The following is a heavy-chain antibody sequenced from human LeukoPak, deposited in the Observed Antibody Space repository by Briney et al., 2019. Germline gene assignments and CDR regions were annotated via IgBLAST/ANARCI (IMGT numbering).Heavy chain of an antibody. V-gene: IGHV4-39*07. CDR3: GSCPSSYYYYMDV. Sequence: KSSETLSLTCTVSGGSISSSSYYWGWIRQPPGKGLEWIGSIYYSGNTYYNPSLKSRVTISVDTSKNQFSLKLRSVTAADTAVYYCGSCPSSYYYYMDVWGKGTTVTISS. CDR1: GGSISSSSYY. CDR2: IYYSGNT. J-gene: IGHJ6*03.